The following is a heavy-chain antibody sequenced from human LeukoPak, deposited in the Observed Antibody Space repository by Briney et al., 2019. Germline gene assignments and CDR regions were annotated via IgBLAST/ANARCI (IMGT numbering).Heavy chain of an antibody. CDR1: GGSISSSSYY. CDR2: IYYSGST. V-gene: IGHV4-39*07. CDR3: ARVKTAMVSFDY. Sequence: SETLSLTCTVSGGSISSSSYYWGWIRQPPGKGLEWIGSIYYSGSTYYNPSLKSRVTISVDTSKNQFSLKLSSVTAADTAVYYCARVKTAMVSFDYWGQGTLVTVSS. D-gene: IGHD5-18*01. J-gene: IGHJ4*02.